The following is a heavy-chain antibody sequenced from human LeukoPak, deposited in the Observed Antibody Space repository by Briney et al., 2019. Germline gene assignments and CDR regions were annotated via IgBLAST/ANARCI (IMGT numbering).Heavy chain of an antibody. V-gene: IGHV1-69*02. CDR3: ARGSKEGATMDFSFDY. CDR2: IIPILGIA. Sequence: GASVKVSCKASGGTFSSYTISWVRQAPGQGLEWMGRIIPILGIANYAQKFQGRVTITADKSTSTAYMELSSLRSEDTAVYYCARGSKEGATMDFSFDYWGQGTLVTVSS. CDR1: GGTFSSYT. D-gene: IGHD5-24*01. J-gene: IGHJ4*02.